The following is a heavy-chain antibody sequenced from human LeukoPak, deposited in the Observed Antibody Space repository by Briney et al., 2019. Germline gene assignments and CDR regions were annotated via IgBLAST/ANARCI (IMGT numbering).Heavy chain of an antibody. CDR2: IYYSGST. J-gene: IGHJ4*02. D-gene: IGHD3-16*01. CDR1: GGSISSSSYY. V-gene: IGHV4-39*07. Sequence: SETLSLTCTVSGGSISSSSYYWGWIRQPPGKGLEWIGSIYYSGSTYYNPSLKSRVTISVDTSKNQFSLKLSSVTAADTAVYYGARHTTHGDYNPNDYWGQGTLVTVTS. CDR3: ARHTTHGDYNPNDY.